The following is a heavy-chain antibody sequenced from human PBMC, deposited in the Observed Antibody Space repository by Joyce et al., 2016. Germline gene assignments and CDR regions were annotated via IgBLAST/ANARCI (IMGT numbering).Heavy chain of an antibody. CDR1: GFSLTTSGVR. V-gene: IGHV2-70*04. CDR3: GRIPSGDVFDL. D-gene: IGHD5-24*01. CDR2: LDWDDDE. Sequence: QVTLKESGPALVRPTQTLTLTCTFSGFSLTTSGVRVVWIRQPPGKALEWRARLDWDDDEFYSSSLKTRLTISKDTSKNQVVLTVANVDPADTATYYFGRIPSGDVFDLWGRGILVTVSS. J-gene: IGHJ2*01.